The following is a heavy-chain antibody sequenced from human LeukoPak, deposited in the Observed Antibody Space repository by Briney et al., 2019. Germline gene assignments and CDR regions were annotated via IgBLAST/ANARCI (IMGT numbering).Heavy chain of an antibody. CDR2: INPSGGST. CDR3: ARSAFRGVIERWFDP. V-gene: IGHV1-46*01. CDR1: GYTFTSYY. J-gene: IGHJ5*02. Sequence: ASVKVSCKASGYTFTSYYMYWVRQAPGQGLEWMGIINPSGGSTNYAQKFQGRVTVTRDTSTSTVYMELSSLRSDDTAVYYCARSAFRGVIERWFDPWGQGTLVTVSS. D-gene: IGHD3-10*01.